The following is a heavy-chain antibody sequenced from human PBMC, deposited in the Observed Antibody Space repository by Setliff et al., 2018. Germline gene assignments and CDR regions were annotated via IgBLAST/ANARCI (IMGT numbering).Heavy chain of an antibody. J-gene: IGHJ4*02. CDR3: VRGFQMGKNYFDF. CDR1: GFIFGDYA. V-gene: IGHV3-49*04. Sequence: PGGSLRLSCTTSGFIFGDYAMSWVRQTPGKGLEWVGFIRSKVYGGTTVYAASVKGRFSISRDDSKSVAFLQMNSLKTEDSGVYYCVRGFQMGKNYFDFWGRGALVTVSS. CDR2: IRSKVYGGTT. D-gene: IGHD1-26*01.